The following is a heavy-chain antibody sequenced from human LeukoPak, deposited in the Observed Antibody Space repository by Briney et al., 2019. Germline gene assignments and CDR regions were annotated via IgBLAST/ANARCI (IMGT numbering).Heavy chain of an antibody. D-gene: IGHD3-10*01. J-gene: IGHJ4*02. CDR2: IIPIFGTA. CDR3: VGDGSGSYYTYYFDY. Sequence: SVKFSCKASGGTFSSYAISWVRQAPGQGLEWMGRIIPIFGTANYAQKFQGRVTITTDESTSTAYMELSSLRYEDTAVYYCVGDGSGSYYTYYFDYWGQGTLVTVSS. V-gene: IGHV1-69*05. CDR1: GGTFSSYA.